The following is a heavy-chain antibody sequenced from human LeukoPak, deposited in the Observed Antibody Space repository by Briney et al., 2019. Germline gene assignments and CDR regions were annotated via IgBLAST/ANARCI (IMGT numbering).Heavy chain of an antibody. J-gene: IGHJ4*02. Sequence: PGGSLRLSCIGSGFRFDNYGMTWVRRGPGKGLEWVSGINWNSGTRDYVDSVKGRFTISRDNAKNSLYLQMNSLRVEDTGLYYCARGAGNTHLDYWGQGTLVTVSS. D-gene: IGHD4-23*01. CDR3: ARGAGNTHLDY. CDR2: INWNSGTR. V-gene: IGHV3-20*04. CDR1: GFRFDNYG.